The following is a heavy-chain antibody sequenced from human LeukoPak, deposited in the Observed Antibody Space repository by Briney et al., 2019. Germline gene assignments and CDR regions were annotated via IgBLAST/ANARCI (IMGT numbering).Heavy chain of an antibody. CDR2: IYTSGST. D-gene: IGHD6-13*01. Sequence: SETLSLTCTVSGGSISSYYWSWIRQPPGKGLEWIGYIYTSGSTNYNPSLKSRVTKSVDTSKNQFSLKLSSVTAADTAVYYCASWSSSWYDAFDIWGQGTMVTVSS. J-gene: IGHJ3*02. CDR1: GGSISSYY. CDR3: ASWSSSWYDAFDI. V-gene: IGHV4-4*09.